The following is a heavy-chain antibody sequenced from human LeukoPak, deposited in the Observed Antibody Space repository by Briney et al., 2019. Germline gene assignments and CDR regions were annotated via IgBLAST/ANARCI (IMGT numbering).Heavy chain of an antibody. D-gene: IGHD6-13*01. V-gene: IGHV1-18*01. CDR3: ARDGFSSSWPYYFDF. CDR2: ISSYNGNT. CDR1: GYTFINYG. Sequence: GSVKDSCKASGYTFINYGITWVRQAPGQGLEWVGWISSYNGNTDYAQKFQGRVTMTTDTSTSTAYMKLKSLRSDDTAVYHCARDGFSSSWPYYFDFWGQGSLVTVSS. J-gene: IGHJ4*02.